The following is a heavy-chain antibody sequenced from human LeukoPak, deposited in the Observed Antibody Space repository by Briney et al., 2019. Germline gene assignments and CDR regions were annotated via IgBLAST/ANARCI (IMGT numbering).Heavy chain of an antibody. Sequence: GGSLRLSCAASGFTVSSNYMSWVRQPPGKWMEWVSVIYSGGSTYYADSVKGRFTISRDNSKNTLYLQMNSLRAEDTAVYYCAKEERITYYFDYWGQGTLVTVSS. J-gene: IGHJ4*02. CDR2: IYSGGST. D-gene: IGHD2-15*01. V-gene: IGHV3-66*01. CDR3: AKEERITYYFDY. CDR1: GFTVSSNY.